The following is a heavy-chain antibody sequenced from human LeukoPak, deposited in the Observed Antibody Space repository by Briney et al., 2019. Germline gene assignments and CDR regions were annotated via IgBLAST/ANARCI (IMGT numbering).Heavy chain of an antibody. D-gene: IGHD5-12*01. Sequence: PSETLSLACAVSGYSISSGYYWGWIRQPPGKGLEWIGSIYHSGSTYYNPSLKSRVIISVDTSKNQFSLKLSSVTAADTAVYYCAREEYSGYVAYYGMDVWGQGTTVTVSS. J-gene: IGHJ6*02. CDR2: IYHSGST. CDR3: AREEYSGYVAYYGMDV. V-gene: IGHV4-38-2*02. CDR1: GYSISSGYY.